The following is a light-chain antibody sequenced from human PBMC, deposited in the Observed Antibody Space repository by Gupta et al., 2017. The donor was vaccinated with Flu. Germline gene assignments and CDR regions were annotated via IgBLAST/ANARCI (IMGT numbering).Light chain of an antibody. CDR2: DNS. Sequence: TATITGEGPESGEKGGDWLQQKPGRAPQLVLYDNSDRHCGITERVSGYNAGNTATLTITRVELEDEADYYCQMWHYRPDLSKGIFGGGTKLTVL. CDR3: QMWHYRPDLSKGI. J-gene: IGLJ2*01. CDR1: ESGEKG. V-gene: IGLV3-21*02.